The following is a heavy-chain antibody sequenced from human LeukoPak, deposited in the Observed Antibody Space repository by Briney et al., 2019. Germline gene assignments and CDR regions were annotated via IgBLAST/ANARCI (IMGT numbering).Heavy chain of an antibody. D-gene: IGHD6-13*01. CDR2: IYTSERT. Sequence: PSETLSLTWTVSGGSISSYYWSWIRQPAGKGLEWIGRIYTSERTNYNPSLKSRVTMSVDTSKNQFSLKLSSVTAADTAVYYCARAYSSSPDFQHWGQGTLVTVSS. CDR1: GGSISSYY. CDR3: ARAYSSSPDFQH. J-gene: IGHJ1*01. V-gene: IGHV4-4*07.